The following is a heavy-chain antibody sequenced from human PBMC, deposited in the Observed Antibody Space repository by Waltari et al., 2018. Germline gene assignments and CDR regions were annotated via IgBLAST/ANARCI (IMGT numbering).Heavy chain of an antibody. D-gene: IGHD6-13*01. J-gene: IGHJ3*02. CDR1: GGTLSSYA. CDR3: ARKRPALMSSSWPPSAFDI. CDR2: IIPIFGTA. V-gene: IGHV1-69*13. Sequence: QVQLVQSGAEVKKPGSSVQVSCKASGGTLSSYAISWVRQAPGPGLEWMGGIIPIFGTANYAQKFQGRVTITADESTSTAYMELSSLRSEDTAVYYCARKRPALMSSSWPPSAFDIWGQGTMVTVSS.